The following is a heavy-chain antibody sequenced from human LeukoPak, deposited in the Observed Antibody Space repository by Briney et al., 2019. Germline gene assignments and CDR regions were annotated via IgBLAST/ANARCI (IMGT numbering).Heavy chain of an antibody. D-gene: IGHD3-3*01. CDR3: ARGIDFWSGYLLSPCDY. V-gene: IGHV3-21*01. Sequence: GGSLRLSCAASGFTFSSYSMNWVRQAPGKGLEWVSSISSSSSYIYYADSVKGRFTISRDNAKNSLYLQMNSLRAEDTAVYYCARGIDFWSGYLLSPCDYWGQGTLVTVSS. CDR2: ISSSSSYI. J-gene: IGHJ4*02. CDR1: GFTFSSYS.